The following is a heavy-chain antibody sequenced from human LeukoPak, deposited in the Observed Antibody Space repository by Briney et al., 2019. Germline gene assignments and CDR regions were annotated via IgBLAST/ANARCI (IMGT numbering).Heavy chain of an antibody. J-gene: IGHJ3*02. CDR2: ISGSGGST. V-gene: IGHV3-23*01. CDR3: AKPNLLGYCSSTSCYPPWGALDI. CDR1: GFTFSSYA. D-gene: IGHD2-2*01. Sequence: GGSLRLSCAASGFTFSSYAMSWVRQAPGKGLEWVSAISGSGGSTYYADSVKGRFTISRDNSKNTLYLQMNSLRAEDTAVYYCAKPNLLGYCSSTSCYPPWGALDIWGQGTMVTVSS.